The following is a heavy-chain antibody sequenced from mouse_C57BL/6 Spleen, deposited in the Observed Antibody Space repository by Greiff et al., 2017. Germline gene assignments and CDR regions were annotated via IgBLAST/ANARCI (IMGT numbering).Heavy chain of an antibody. D-gene: IGHD1-1*01. CDR2: IFPGSGST. Sequence: VQLQQSGPELVKPGASVKISCKASGYTFTDYYINWVKQRPGQGLEWIGWIFPGSGSTYYNEKFKGKATLTVDKSSSTAYMLLSSLTSEDSAVYFCARSVTTVVANPYWYFDVWGTGTTVTVSS. CDR3: ARSVTTVVANPYWYFDV. CDR1: GYTFTDYY. V-gene: IGHV1-75*01. J-gene: IGHJ1*03.